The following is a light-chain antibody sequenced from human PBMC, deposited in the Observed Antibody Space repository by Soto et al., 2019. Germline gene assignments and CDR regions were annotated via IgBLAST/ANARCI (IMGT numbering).Light chain of an antibody. Sequence: QSVLTQPASVSGSPGQSITISCTGTSSDVGGYNYVSWYQQHPGKAPKLMIYDVSNRPSGVSNRFSGSKSGNTASLTISGRQAEDEADYYCSSYTSSSTLDFVFGGGTKLTVL. CDR3: SSYTSSSTLDFV. CDR2: DVS. V-gene: IGLV2-14*01. J-gene: IGLJ2*01. CDR1: SSDVGGYNY.